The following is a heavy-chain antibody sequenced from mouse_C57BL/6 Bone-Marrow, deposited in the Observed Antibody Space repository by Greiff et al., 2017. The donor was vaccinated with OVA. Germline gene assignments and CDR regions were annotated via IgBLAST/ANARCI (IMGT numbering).Heavy chain of an antibody. CDR2: INPYNGGT. D-gene: IGHD2-2*01. V-gene: IGHV1-19*01. J-gene: IGHJ2*01. CDR1: GYTFTDYY. Sequence: VQLKQSGPVLVKPGASVKMSCKASGYTFTDYYMNWVKQSHGKSLEWIGVINPYNGGTSYNQKFKGKATLTVDKSSSTAYMELNSLTSEDSAVYYCAKALLWLRRGPYYFDYWGEGTTLTVSS. CDR3: AKALLWLRRGPYYFDY.